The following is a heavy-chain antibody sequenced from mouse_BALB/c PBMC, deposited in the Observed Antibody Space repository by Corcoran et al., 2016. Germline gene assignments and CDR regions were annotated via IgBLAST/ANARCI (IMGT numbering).Heavy chain of an antibody. Sequence: EVQLQQSGAELVKPGASVKLSCTASGFNIKDTYMHWVKQRPEQGLEWIGRIDPANGNTKYDPKFQGKATITADTSSNTAYLQLSSLTSEYTAVYYCARLEGGWYFDVWGAGTTVTVSS. J-gene: IGHJ1*01. CDR1: GFNIKDTY. CDR2: IDPANGNT. V-gene: IGHV14-3*02. CDR3: ARLEGGWYFDV.